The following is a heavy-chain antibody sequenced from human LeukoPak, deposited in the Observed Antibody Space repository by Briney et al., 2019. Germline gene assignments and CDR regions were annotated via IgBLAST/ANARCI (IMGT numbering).Heavy chain of an antibody. CDR3: ALGYCSSTSCPLWYYMDV. D-gene: IGHD2-2*01. CDR2: ISSSSSYI. Sequence: PGGSLRLSCAASGFTFSSYSMNWVRQAPGKGLEWVSSISSSSSYIYYADSVKGRFTISRDNAKNSLYLQMNSLRAEDTAVYYCALGYCSSTSCPLWYYMDVWGKGTTVTVSS. CDR1: GFTFSSYS. V-gene: IGHV3-21*01. J-gene: IGHJ6*03.